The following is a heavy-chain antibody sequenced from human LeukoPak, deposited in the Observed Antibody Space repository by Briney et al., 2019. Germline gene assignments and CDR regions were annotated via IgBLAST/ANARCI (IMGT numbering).Heavy chain of an antibody. D-gene: IGHD3/OR15-3a*01. J-gene: IGHJ4*02. V-gene: IGHV3-7*05. CDR2: IKQDGSEK. Sequence: GRSLRLSCGASGFTFSSYWMSWVRQAPGKGLEWVANIKQDGSEKYYVDSVKVRFTISRDNARNSLYLQMNSLRAEDTAVYYCARHGLKTYYFDNWGQGTLVTVSS. CDR1: GFTFSSYW. CDR3: ARHGLKTYYFDN.